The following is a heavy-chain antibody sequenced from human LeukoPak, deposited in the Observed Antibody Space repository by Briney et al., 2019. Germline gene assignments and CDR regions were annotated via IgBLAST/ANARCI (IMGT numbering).Heavy chain of an antibody. D-gene: IGHD3-10*01. V-gene: IGHV4-34*01. CDR1: GGSFSGYY. Sequence: SETLSLTCAVYGGSFSGYYWSWIRQPPGKGLEWIGVINHSGSTDYNPSLKSRVTISVDTSKNQFSLKLSSVTAADTAVYYCARGRVRGVTKYRYYYGMDVWGQGTTVTVSS. CDR3: ARGRVRGVTKYRYYYGMDV. J-gene: IGHJ6*02. CDR2: INHSGST.